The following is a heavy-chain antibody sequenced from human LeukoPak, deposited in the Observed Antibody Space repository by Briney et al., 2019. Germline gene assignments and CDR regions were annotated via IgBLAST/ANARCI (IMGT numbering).Heavy chain of an antibody. CDR2: AYSNGNT. V-gene: IGHV4-59*01. Sequence: SETLSLTCTVSGGSIYNNYWTWIRQPPGKGLEWIGYAYSNGNTNYSPSLKSRVTMSIETSRSQFSLTVTSVTAADTADYYCASGTFDGPLYGTYWYFHFWGRGTLVTVSS. CDR1: GGSIYNNY. CDR3: ASGTFDGPLYGTYWYFHF. J-gene: IGHJ2*01. D-gene: IGHD1-14*01.